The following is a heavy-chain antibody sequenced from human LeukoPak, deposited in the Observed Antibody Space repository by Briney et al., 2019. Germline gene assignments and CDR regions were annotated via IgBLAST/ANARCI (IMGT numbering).Heavy chain of an antibody. J-gene: IGHJ6*03. CDR3: ARDTPSGDYDSSGYYDYYYMDV. CDR1: GYTFTGYY. Sequence: ASVKVSCKASGYTFTGYYMHWVRQAPGQGLEWMGWINPNSGGTNYAQKFQGRVTMTRHTSISTAYMELSRLRSDDTAVYYCARDTPSGDYDSSGYYDYYYMDVWGKGTTVTVSS. D-gene: IGHD3-22*01. CDR2: INPNSGGT. V-gene: IGHV1-2*02.